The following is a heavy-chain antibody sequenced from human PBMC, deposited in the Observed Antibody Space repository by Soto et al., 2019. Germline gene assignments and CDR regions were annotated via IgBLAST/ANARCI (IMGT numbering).Heavy chain of an antibody. J-gene: IGHJ4*02. CDR3: TRDMEGLVRSSRSGSYYNGGY. V-gene: IGHV3-73*01. Sequence: EVQLVESGGGLVQPGGSLKLSCAASGFTFSGSAMHWVRQASGKGLEWVGRIRSKANSYATAYAASVKGRFTISRDDSKNTAYLQMNSLKTEDTAVYYCTRDMEGLVRSSRSGSYYNGGYWGQGTLVTVSS. CDR2: IRSKANSYAT. CDR1: GFTFSGSA. D-gene: IGHD3-10*01.